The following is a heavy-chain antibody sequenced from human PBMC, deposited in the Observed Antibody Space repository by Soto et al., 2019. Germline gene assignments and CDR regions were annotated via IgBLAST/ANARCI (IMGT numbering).Heavy chain of an antibody. CDR2: ISSSGSIV. Sequence: EVQLVESGGGFVQPGGSLRLSCAASGFTLSSYEMNWVRQAPGKGLEWGSYISSSGSIVQYADSVKGRFTISRDDAKNALNLQMNRLRVEDTAVYYCARERGAHPLRDMDPWGQGTLVTVSS. CDR3: ARERGAHPLRDMDP. V-gene: IGHV3-48*03. CDR1: GFTLSSYE. J-gene: IGHJ5*02.